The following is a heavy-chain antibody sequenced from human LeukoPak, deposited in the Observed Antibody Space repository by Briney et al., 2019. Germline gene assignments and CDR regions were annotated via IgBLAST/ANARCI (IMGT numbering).Heavy chain of an antibody. Sequence: SQTLSLTCAISGDIFSSNNATWNWSRQSRSRGLECLGRTYYRSNLYNDYAGSVKSRITINPDTSKNQFSLQLTSVTPEDTAMYYCARDFDYWGQGTLVTVSS. V-gene: IGHV6-1*01. J-gene: IGHJ4*02. CDR1: GDIFSSNNAT. CDR3: ARDFDY. CDR2: TYYRSNLYN.